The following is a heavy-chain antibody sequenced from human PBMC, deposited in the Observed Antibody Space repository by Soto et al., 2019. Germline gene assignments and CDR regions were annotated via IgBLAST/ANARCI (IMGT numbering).Heavy chain of an antibody. CDR3: ARAKAPLYSSSWYWFDP. J-gene: IGHJ5*02. CDR1: GGSISSYY. CDR2: IYYSGST. Sequence: QVQLQESGAGLVKPSETLSLTCTVSGGSISSYYWSWIRQPPGKGLEWIGYIYYSGSTNYNPSLKSRVTISVDTSKNQFSLKLSSVTAADTAVYYCARAKAPLYSSSWYWFDPWGQGTLVTVSS. V-gene: IGHV4-59*08. D-gene: IGHD6-13*01.